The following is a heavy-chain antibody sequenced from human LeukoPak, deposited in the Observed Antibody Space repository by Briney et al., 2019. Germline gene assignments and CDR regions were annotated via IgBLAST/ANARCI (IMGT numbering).Heavy chain of an antibody. J-gene: IGHJ4*02. CDR3: AKSRGCSSTSCLVDY. D-gene: IGHD2-2*01. CDR1: GFTSSSYG. V-gene: IGHV3-30*18. CDR2: ISYDGSNK. Sequence: GGSLRLSCAASGFTSSSYGMHWVRQAPGKGLEWVAVISYDGSNKYYADSVKGRFTISRDNSKNTPYLQMNSLRAEDTAVYYCAKSRGCSSTSCLVDYWGQGTLVTVSS.